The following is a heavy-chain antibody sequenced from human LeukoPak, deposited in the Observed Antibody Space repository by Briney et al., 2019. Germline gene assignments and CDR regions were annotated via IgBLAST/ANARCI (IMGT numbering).Heavy chain of an antibody. J-gene: IGHJ6*02. CDR1: GGSFSGYY. CDR3: ARGYGSGSSYYYYGMDV. D-gene: IGHD3-10*01. CDR2: INHSGST. Sequence: SETLSLTCAVYGGSFSGYYWSWIRQPPGKGLEWIGGINHSGSTNYNPSLKSRVTISVDTSKNQFSLKLSSVTAADTAVYYCARGYGSGSSYYYYGMDVWGQGTTVTVSS. V-gene: IGHV4-34*01.